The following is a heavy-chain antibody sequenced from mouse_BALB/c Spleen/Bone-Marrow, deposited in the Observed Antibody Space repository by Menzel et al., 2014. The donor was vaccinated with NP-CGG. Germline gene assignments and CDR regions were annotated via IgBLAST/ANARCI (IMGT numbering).Heavy chain of an antibody. CDR2: IYPGNVNT. CDR1: GYTFTSYY. CDR3: ARGDYYRSPMDY. V-gene: IGHV1S56*01. D-gene: IGHD2-14*01. Sequence: QVQLQQPGPELVKPGSSVRISCKASGYTFTSYYIHWVKQRPGQGLEWIGWIYPGNVNTNYNEKFEDKATLTADKSSSTAYMHLSNLTSEDSAVYFCARGDYYRSPMDYWGQGTSVTVSS. J-gene: IGHJ4*01.